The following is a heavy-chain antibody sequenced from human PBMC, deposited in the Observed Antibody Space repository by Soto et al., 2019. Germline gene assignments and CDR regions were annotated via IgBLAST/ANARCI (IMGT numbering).Heavy chain of an antibody. D-gene: IGHD2-15*01. V-gene: IGHV3-23*01. CDR1: GFTFSSYA. Sequence: DVQLLESGGGLVQPEGSLRLSCAASGFTFSSYAMGWVRQGPGKGLEWVAVVSIGGSTHYADSVRGGFTISRDNTDNKLPLQKKSLTAEDTTVYYCSKRRAAGAHFDHWGQGALVTVSS. J-gene: IGHJ4*02. CDR3: SKRRAAGAHFDH. CDR2: VSIGGST.